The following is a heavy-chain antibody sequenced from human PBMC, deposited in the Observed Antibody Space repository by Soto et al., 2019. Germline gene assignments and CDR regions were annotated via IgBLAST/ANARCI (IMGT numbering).Heavy chain of an antibody. V-gene: IGHV3-48*03. D-gene: IGHD2-21*02. CDR1: GFTFSTYE. Sequence: EVQLVESGGGLVQPGGSLRLSCVASGFTFSTYEMQWVRQAPGKGLEWGSYISNSGRTIYYADSVKGRFTISRDNAKDSLFLQMDSLRAEDTAVYYCASALVTAPHDAFDIWGQGTMVTVSS. CDR3: ASALVTAPHDAFDI. CDR2: ISNSGRTI. J-gene: IGHJ3*02.